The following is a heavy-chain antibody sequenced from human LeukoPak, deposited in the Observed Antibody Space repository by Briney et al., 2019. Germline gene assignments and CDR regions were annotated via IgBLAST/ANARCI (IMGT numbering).Heavy chain of an antibody. CDR2: IYYSTST. J-gene: IGHJ6*02. CDR1: GGSITSSIDY. Sequence: PSGTLCLTCTVSGGSITSSIDYWGSVSQPPGKGLEWIATIYYSTSTQYNPSLKSRVTMSVGTSKNQFSLKLSSMIAAGPAFTFRARHQCSGTRCYNFYFYGMEVWGQGTTVTVSS. V-gene: IGHV4-39*01. CDR3: ARHQCSGTRCYNFYFYGMEV. D-gene: IGHD2-2*02.